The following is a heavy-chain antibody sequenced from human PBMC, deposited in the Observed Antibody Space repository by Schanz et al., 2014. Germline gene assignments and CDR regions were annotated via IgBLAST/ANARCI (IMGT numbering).Heavy chain of an antibody. V-gene: IGHV3-43*01. CDR1: GFSFDDYT. J-gene: IGHJ6*02. CDR3: AKDSRGSSFDMDV. CDR2: IDRDGGHA. D-gene: IGHD1-26*01. Sequence: EVQLVESGGVVAQPGGSLRLSCAASGFSFDDYTMHWVRQPPGKGLEWVSLIDRDGGHAYYANSVKSRFTISRDKSKNPLSQQMTRLKTADTALYCCAKDSRGSSFDMDVWGQGTTVTVSS.